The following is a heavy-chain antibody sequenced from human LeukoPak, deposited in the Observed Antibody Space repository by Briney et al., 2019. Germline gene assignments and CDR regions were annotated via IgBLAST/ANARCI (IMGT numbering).Heavy chain of an antibody. Sequence: GGSLRLSCAASGFTFSSYAMSWVRQAPGKGLEWVSYISSSGTTISYAQSVKGRFTITRDNAQNSLTLHMNTLRADDTAVYYCAKDGGTHFDHWGQGTLVTVSS. CDR3: AKDGGTHFDH. CDR1: GFTFSSYA. CDR2: ISSSGTTI. V-gene: IGHV3-48*01. D-gene: IGHD1-26*01. J-gene: IGHJ4*02.